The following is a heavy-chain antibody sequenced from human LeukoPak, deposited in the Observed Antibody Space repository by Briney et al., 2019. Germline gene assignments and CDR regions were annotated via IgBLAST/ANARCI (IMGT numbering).Heavy chain of an antibody. D-gene: IGHD3-10*01. J-gene: IGHJ5*02. Sequence: GGSLRLSCAASGFTFSSYSMNWVRQAPGKGLEWVSSISSSSSYIYYADSVKGRFTISRDNSKNTAYLQMNSLRAEDTAVYYCARFGESKLNWFDPWGQGTLVTVSS. CDR1: GFTFSSYS. CDR2: ISSSSSYI. V-gene: IGHV3-21*04. CDR3: ARFGESKLNWFDP.